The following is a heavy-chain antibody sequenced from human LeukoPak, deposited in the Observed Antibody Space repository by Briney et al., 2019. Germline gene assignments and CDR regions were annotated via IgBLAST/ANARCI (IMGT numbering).Heavy chain of an antibody. D-gene: IGHD1-1*01. Sequence: SETLSLTCAVYGGSFSGYYWSWIRQPPGKGLEWIGEINHSGSTNYNPSLKSRVTISVDTFKNQFSLKLSSVTAADTAVYYCARGLERPDYWGQGTLVTVSS. CDR1: GGSFSGYY. V-gene: IGHV4-34*01. CDR2: INHSGST. J-gene: IGHJ4*02. CDR3: ARGLERPDY.